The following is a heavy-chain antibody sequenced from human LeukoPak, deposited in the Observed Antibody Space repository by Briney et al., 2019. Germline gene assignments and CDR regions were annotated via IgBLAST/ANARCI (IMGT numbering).Heavy chain of an antibody. CDR1: GFTFSSYA. Sequence: GGSLRLSCAASGFTFSSYAMSWARQAPGKGLEWVSAVSGSGSNTYYTDSVQGRFTISRDNSKNTLYLQMNSLRAEDTAVYYCASLITMIVVVMDYWGQGTLVTVSS. D-gene: IGHD3-22*01. J-gene: IGHJ4*02. CDR2: VSGSGSNT. CDR3: ASLITMIVVVMDY. V-gene: IGHV3-23*01.